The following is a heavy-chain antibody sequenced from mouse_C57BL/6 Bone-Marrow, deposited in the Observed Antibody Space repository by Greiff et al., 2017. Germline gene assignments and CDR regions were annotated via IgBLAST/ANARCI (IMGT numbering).Heavy chain of an antibody. CDR2: IDPSDSYT. J-gene: IGHJ2*01. V-gene: IGHV1-69*01. D-gene: IGHD2-1*01. CDR3: ARRRGYYVHY. CDR1: GYTFTSYW. Sequence: VQLQQPGAELVMPGASVKLSCKASGYTFTSYWMHWVKQRPGQGLEWIGEIDPSDSYTNYNQKFKGKSTLTVDKSSSTAYMQLSSLTSEDSAVDYCARRRGYYVHYWGQGTTLTVSS.